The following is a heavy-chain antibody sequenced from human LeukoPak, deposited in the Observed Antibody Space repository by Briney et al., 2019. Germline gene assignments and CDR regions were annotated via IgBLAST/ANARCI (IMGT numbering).Heavy chain of an antibody. J-gene: IGHJ4*02. D-gene: IGHD4-17*01. CDR2: IKQDGGEK. V-gene: IGHV3-7*01. CDR1: GFTFSSYA. CDR3: ARLGARQVLDY. Sequence: GGSLRLSCAASGFTFSSYAMSWVRQAPGKGLEWVANIKQDGGEKYYVDSVKGRFTISRDNAKNSLYLQMNSLRAEDTAVYYCARLGARQVLDYWGQGTLVTVSS.